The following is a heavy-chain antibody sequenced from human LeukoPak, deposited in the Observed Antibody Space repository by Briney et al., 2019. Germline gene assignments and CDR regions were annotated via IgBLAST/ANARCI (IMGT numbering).Heavy chain of an antibody. CDR3: ARDRHCSSTSCYLSGSGYFDY. V-gene: IGHV4-4*07. J-gene: IGHJ4*02. Sequence: SETLSLTCTVSGGSISSYYWSWIRQPAGKGLEWIGRIYTSGSTNYNPSLKSRVTMSVDTSKNQFSLKLSSVTAADTAVYYCARDRHCSSTSCYLSGSGYFDYWGQGTLVTVSS. CDR1: GGSISSYY. D-gene: IGHD2-2*01. CDR2: IYTSGST.